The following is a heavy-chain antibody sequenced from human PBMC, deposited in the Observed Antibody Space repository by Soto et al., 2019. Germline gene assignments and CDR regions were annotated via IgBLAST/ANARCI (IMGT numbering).Heavy chain of an antibody. Sequence: ASVKVSCKASVYTFTSYYMQWVRQAPGQGLEWMGIINPSGGSTSYAQKFQGRVTMTRDTSTSTVYMELSSLRSEDTAVYYCARGRWVYDYVWGSYGEGNYYDYGMDVWGQRTTVTVSS. J-gene: IGHJ6*02. CDR2: INPSGGST. D-gene: IGHD3-16*01. V-gene: IGHV1-46*01. CDR1: VYTFTSYY. CDR3: ARGRWVYDYVWGSYGEGNYYDYGMDV.